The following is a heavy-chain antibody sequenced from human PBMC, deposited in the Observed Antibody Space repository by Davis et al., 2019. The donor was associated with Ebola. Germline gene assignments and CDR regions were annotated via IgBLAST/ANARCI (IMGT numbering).Heavy chain of an antibody. CDR3: ARGARLYGSGSYYYYYYGMDV. D-gene: IGHD3-10*01. Sequence: ASVKVSCKASGYTFTGYYMHWVRQAPGQGLEWMGWINPNSGGTNYAQKFQGRVTMTRDTSISTAYMELSRLRSDDTAVYYCARGARLYGSGSYYYYYYGMDVWGQGTTVTVSS. V-gene: IGHV1-2*02. CDR2: INPNSGGT. CDR1: GYTFTGYY. J-gene: IGHJ6*02.